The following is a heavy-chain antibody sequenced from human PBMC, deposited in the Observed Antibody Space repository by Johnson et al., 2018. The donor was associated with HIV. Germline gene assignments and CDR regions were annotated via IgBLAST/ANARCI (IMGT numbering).Heavy chain of an antibody. CDR3: ARDSGAPGNDAFDI. J-gene: IGHJ3*02. CDR2: ISGSGGST. CDR1: GFTFSSYA. Sequence: VQLVESGGGVVQPGRSLRLSCAASGFTFSSYAMSWVRQAPGKGLEWVSAISGSGGSTYYADSVKGRFTISRDNSKNTLYLQMNSLRPEDTALYFCARDSGAPGNDAFDIWGQGTMVTISS. V-gene: IGHV3-23*04. D-gene: IGHD1-26*01.